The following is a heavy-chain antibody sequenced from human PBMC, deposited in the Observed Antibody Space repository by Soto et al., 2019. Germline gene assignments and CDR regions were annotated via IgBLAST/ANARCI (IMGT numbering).Heavy chain of an antibody. Sequence: SWIRQMPGKGLEWMGRIDPSDSYTNYSPSFQGHVTISADKSISTAYLQWSSLKASDTAMYYCATIDSSGFTYDYWGQGTLVTVSS. CDR3: ATIDSSGFTYDY. V-gene: IGHV5-10-1*01. D-gene: IGHD6-19*01. J-gene: IGHJ4*02. CDR2: IDPSDSYT.